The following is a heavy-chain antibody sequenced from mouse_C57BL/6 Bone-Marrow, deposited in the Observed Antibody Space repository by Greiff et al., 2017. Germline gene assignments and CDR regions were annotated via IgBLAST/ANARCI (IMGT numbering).Heavy chain of an antibody. Sequence: QVQLQQSGAELVRPGASVKMSCKASGYTFTSYNMHWVKQTPRQGLEWIGAIYPGNGDTSYNQKFKGKATLTVDKSSSTAYTQLSSLTSEDSAVYFCASGGYYGSSPYYFDYWGQGTTLTVSS. CDR2: IYPGNGDT. CDR3: ASGGYYGSSPYYFDY. V-gene: IGHV1-12*01. J-gene: IGHJ2*01. D-gene: IGHD1-1*01. CDR1: GYTFTSYN.